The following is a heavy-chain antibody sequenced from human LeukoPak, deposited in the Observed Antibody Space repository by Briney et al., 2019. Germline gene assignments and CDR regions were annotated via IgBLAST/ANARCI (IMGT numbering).Heavy chain of an antibody. J-gene: IGHJ4*02. V-gene: IGHV4-39*01. D-gene: IGHD6-25*01. CDR3: TAGRSYYFDF. Sequence: SETLSLTCTVPGGSISSSSYYRGWIRQPPGKGLEWIGSIYYSGSTYYNPSLKSRVTISVDTSKNQFSLKLSSVTAADTAVYYCTAGRSYYFDFWGEGTLVTVSS. CDR1: GGSISSSSYY. CDR2: IYYSGST.